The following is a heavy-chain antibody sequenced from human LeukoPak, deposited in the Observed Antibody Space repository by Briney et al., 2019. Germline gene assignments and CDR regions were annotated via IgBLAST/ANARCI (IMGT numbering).Heavy chain of an antibody. J-gene: IGHJ5*02. Sequence: NTSEALPLTCTVSGGSISSYYWSWIWQPAGKGLEWIGRIYTSGSTNYNPSLKSRVTMSVDTSKNQFSLKLSSVTAADTAVYYCARDLIHLGQQLDLGWFDPWGQGTLVTVSS. CDR2: IYTSGST. V-gene: IGHV4-4*07. CDR1: GGSISSYY. D-gene: IGHD6-13*01. CDR3: ARDLIHLGQQLDLGWFDP.